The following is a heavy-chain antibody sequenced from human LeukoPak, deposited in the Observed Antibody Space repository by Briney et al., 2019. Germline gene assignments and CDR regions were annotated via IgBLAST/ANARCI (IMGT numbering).Heavy chain of an antibody. V-gene: IGHV3-74*01. CDR2: INGFGTEA. CDR1: GFTFSGYY. CDR3: AKAPYNWNYDHFDY. J-gene: IGHJ4*02. D-gene: IGHD1-7*01. Sequence: SGGSLRLSCAASGFTFSGYYMFWVRQVPGKGLMWVAHINGFGTEATYADTVKGRFTISRDNAKNTLYLQMNSLRAEDTAVYYCAKAPYNWNYDHFDYWGQGTLVTVSS.